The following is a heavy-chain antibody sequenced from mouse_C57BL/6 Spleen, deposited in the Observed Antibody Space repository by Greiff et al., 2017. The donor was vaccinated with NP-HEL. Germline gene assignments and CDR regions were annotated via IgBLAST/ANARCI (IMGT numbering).Heavy chain of an antibody. CDR2: IRSKSNNYAT. CDR3: VRGRPPKFGAMDY. V-gene: IGHV10-1*01. CDR1: GFSFNTYA. Sequence: EVQLVESGGGLVQPKGSLKLSCAASGFSFNTYAMNWVRQAPGKGLEWVARIRSKSNNYATYYADSVKDRFTISRDDSESMLYLQMNNLKTEDTAMYYCVRGRPPKFGAMDYWGQGTSVTVSS. J-gene: IGHJ4*01.